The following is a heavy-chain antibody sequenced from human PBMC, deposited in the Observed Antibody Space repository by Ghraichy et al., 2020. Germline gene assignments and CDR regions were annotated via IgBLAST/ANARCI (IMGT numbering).Heavy chain of an antibody. V-gene: IGHV3-21*01. Sequence: GGSLRLSCAASGFTFSNYNMNWVRQAPGKGLEWVSSIRSSSSYINYADSVKGRFSISRDNAKNSLYLQMNSLRAEDTAVYYCARDPTTWISPPCYFDYWGQGTLVTVSA. D-gene: IGHD5-12*01. CDR2: IRSSSSYI. CDR3: ARDPTTWISPPCYFDY. CDR1: GFTFSNYN. J-gene: IGHJ4*02.